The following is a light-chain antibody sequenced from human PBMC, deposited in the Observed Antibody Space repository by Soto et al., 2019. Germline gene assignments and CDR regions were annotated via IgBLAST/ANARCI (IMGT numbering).Light chain of an antibody. Sequence: ETLLTQSPATLSVSPGERATLSCRASQSVRDNLAWSQQKPGQAPRLLIYGASTRAPGIPDRFSGSGFGTEFSLTISSLQSKDFAVYYCQQHNDWPPSTFGQGTKLEIK. CDR2: GAS. V-gene: IGKV3-15*01. CDR3: QQHNDWPPST. CDR1: QSVRDN. J-gene: IGKJ2*01.